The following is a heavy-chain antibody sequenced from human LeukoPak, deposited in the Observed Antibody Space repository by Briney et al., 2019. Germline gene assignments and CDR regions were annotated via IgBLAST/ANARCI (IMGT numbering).Heavy chain of an antibody. CDR1: GFTISSFW. J-gene: IGHJ4*02. CDR3: ARDFDWGSGH. D-gene: IGHD7-27*01. Sequence: PGGSLRPSWGASGFTISSFWMHWVRQAPGKGLVWVSRINSDGSLTMYADSVKGRFTISRDNAKNTLYLRMNSLRAEDTAVYYCARDFDWGSGHWGQGTLVTVSS. V-gene: IGHV3-74*03. CDR2: INSDGSLT.